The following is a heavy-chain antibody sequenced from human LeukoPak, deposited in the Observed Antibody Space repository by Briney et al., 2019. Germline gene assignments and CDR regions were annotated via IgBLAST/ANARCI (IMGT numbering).Heavy chain of an antibody. J-gene: IGHJ6*03. D-gene: IGHD1-7*01. Sequence: GGSLRLSCAASGFTFSSYSMNWVRQAPGKGLEWVSYISSSSSTIYHADSVKGRFTISRDNAKNSLYLQMNSLRAEDTAVYYCARDPDNWNYDAMDVWGKGTTVTVSS. CDR1: GFTFSSYS. V-gene: IGHV3-48*04. CDR2: ISSSSSTI. CDR3: ARDPDNWNYDAMDV.